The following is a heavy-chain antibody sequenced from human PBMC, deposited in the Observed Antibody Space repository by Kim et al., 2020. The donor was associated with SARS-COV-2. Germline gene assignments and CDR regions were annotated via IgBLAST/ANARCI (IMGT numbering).Heavy chain of an antibody. Sequence: SETLSLTCTVSGGSISSSSYYWGWIRQPPGKGLEWIGSIYYSGSTYYNPSLKSRVTISVDTSKNQFSLKLSSVTAADTAVYYCAVLHMEYYYDSSGYTHDYWGQGTLVTVSS. J-gene: IGHJ4*02. CDR1: GGSISSSSYY. V-gene: IGHV4-39*07. CDR2: IYYSGST. D-gene: IGHD3-22*01. CDR3: AVLHMEYYYDSSGYTHDY.